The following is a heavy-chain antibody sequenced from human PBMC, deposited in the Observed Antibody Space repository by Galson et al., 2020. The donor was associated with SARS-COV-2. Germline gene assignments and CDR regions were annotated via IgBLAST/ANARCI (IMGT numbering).Heavy chain of an antibody. CDR1: GFTFSSFG. V-gene: IGHV3-30*18. CDR2: TSYDGSNV. Sequence: GGSLRLSCAASGFTFSSFGMHWVRQAPGKGLEWVAITSYDGSNVDYGDSVKGRFTISRDNSKRTLYLQMANLRAEDTAVYFCANDALVASWHSYNWFDSWGKGTLVTVS. J-gene: IGHJ5*01. CDR3: ANDALVASWHSYNWFDS. D-gene: IGHD2-15*01.